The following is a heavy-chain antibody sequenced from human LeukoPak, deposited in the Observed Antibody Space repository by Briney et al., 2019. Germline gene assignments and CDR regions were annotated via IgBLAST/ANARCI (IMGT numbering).Heavy chain of an antibody. V-gene: IGHV3-33*01. CDR2: IWHDGATK. CDR3: ARELLGEGPDAFDV. J-gene: IGHJ3*01. CDR1: GFIFSNYA. D-gene: IGHD3-16*01. Sequence: PGTSLRLSCKTSGFIFSNYAMHWVRQAPGKGLDWVAIIWHDGATKFYADSVKGRFTISRDNSKDTIYLQMDSLRAEDTAVFYCARELLGEGPDAFDVWGEGTIVTVSS.